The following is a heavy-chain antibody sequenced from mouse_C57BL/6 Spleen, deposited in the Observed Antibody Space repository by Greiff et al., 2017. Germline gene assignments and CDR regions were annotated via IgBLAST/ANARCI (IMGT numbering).Heavy chain of an antibody. CDR1: GFSLTSYG. D-gene: IGHD2-4*01. J-gene: IGHJ1*03. Sequence: VQLQESGPGLVQPSQSLSITCTVSGFSLTSYGVHWVRQSPGKGLEWLGVIWRGGSTDYNAAFMSRLSITKDNYKSQVFFKMNSLQGDDTAIYYCAKCYDYDGWYFDVWGTGTTVTVSS. CDR2: IWRGGST. CDR3: AKCYDYDGWYFDV. V-gene: IGHV2-5*01.